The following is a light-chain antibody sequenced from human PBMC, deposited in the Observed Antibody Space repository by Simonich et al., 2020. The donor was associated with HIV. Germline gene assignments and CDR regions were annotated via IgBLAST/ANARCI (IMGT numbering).Light chain of an antibody. J-gene: IGLJ3*02. Sequence: QSDLTQPPSASGSPGQSVTISCTGTSSDVGGYNYVSWYQQHPGKAPKLMIYEVRERPSGVPDRFSGSKSGNTASLTVSGLQAEDEADYYCSSYAGSNNWVFGGGTKLTV. CDR3: SSYAGSNNWV. CDR1: SSDVGGYNY. V-gene: IGLV2-8*01. CDR2: EVR.